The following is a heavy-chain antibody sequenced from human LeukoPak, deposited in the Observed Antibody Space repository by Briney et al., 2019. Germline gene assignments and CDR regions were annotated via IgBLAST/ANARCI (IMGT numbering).Heavy chain of an antibody. Sequence: GGSLRLSCAASGFTFSSYSMNWVRQAPGKGLEWVSSISSSSSYIYYADSVKGRFTISRDNAKNSLYLQMNSLRAEDTAVYYCARAPAGYDYVWGSYRIPPPFDYWGQGTLVTVSS. CDR2: ISSSSSYI. CDR3: ARAPAGYDYVWGSYRIPPPFDY. D-gene: IGHD3-16*02. J-gene: IGHJ4*02. CDR1: GFTFSSYS. V-gene: IGHV3-21*01.